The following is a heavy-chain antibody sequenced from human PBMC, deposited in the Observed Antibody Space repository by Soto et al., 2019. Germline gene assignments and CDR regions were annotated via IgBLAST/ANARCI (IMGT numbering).Heavy chain of an antibody. CDR1: GGSFSGYY. Sequence: SETLSLTCAVYGGSFSGYYWSWIRQPPGKGLEWIGEIHHSRGTNYSPSLESRVTISADTSRRHFSLKLSSVTAADTAVYYCARRQIVQKIVDQWGQGTPVTVSS. J-gene: IGHJ4*02. D-gene: IGHD2-2*01. CDR2: IHHSRGT. V-gene: IGHV4-34*01. CDR3: ARRQIVQKIVDQ.